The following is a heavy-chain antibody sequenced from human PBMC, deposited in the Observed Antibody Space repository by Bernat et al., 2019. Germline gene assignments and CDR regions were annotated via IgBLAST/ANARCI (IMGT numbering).Heavy chain of an antibody. CDR3: AKDSADSSGWYTTLYYYGMDV. CDR2: ISGSGGST. CDR1: GFTFSSYA. V-gene: IGHV3-23*01. D-gene: IGHD6-19*01. Sequence: EVQLLESGGGLVQPGGSLRLSCAASGFTFSSYAMSWVRQAPGKGLEWGSAISGSGGSTYYADSVKGRFTISRDNSKTTLYLQMNSLRAEDTAVYYCAKDSADSSGWYTTLYYYGMDVWGQGTTVPVSS. J-gene: IGHJ6*02.